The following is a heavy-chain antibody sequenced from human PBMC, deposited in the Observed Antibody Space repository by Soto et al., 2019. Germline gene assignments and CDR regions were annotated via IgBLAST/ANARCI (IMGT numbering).Heavy chain of an antibody. J-gene: IGHJ4*02. CDR1: GGSISSGDYN. CDR2: IYYTGST. CDR3: ASVVLVGATLPYQHDY. D-gene: IGHD2-15*01. V-gene: IGHV4-30-4*01. Sequence: QVQLQESGPGLVKPSQTLSLTCTVSGGSISSGDYNWSWIRQPPGKGLEWIGYIYYTGSTYYNPSLESRVTISVDTSKKQFSLKLSSVTAADTAVYYCASVVLVGATLPYQHDYWGQGTLVTVSS.